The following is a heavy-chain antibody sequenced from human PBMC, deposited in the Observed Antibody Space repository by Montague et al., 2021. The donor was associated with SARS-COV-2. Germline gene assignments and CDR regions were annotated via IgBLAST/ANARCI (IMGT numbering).Heavy chain of an antibody. J-gene: IGHJ5*02. CDR3: ARFFRSGTTSAFDR. D-gene: IGHD1-14*01. CDR2: VRDSRGT. Sequence: SETRSLTCGVFGASIMDYHWSWIRQPPGKGLEWIGDVRDSRGTNYNPTVTSRVTMSLDTSKAQFSLILTSVTAADTAVYYCARFFRSGTTSAFDRWSPGILIIVSS. V-gene: IGHV4-59*01. CDR1: GASIMDYH.